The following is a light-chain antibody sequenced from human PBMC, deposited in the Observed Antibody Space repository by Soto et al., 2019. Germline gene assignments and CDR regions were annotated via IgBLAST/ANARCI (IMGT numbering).Light chain of an antibody. J-gene: IGLJ3*02. CDR3: SSYAGSNVWV. Sequence: QSALTQPPSASGSPGQSVTISCTGSNTDVGAYNYVTWYQQYPGKAPTVMIYEVTKRPSGVPARFSCSRSGNTASLTVSGLQAEDEADYYCSSYAGSNVWVFGGGTKLTVL. V-gene: IGLV2-8*01. CDR2: EVT. CDR1: NTDVGAYNY.